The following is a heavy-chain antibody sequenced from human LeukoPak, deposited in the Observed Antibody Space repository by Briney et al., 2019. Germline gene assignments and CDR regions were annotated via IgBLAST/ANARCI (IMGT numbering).Heavy chain of an antibody. CDR3: ARTNNYAYVH. V-gene: IGHV3-66*01. CDR1: GFTVSNSY. D-gene: IGHD5-18*01. J-gene: IGHJ4*02. Sequence: GGSLRLSCAASGFTVSNSYMTWVRQAPGKGLEWVSIIFADGGTYYADSLKGRFTISRDISKNSVFLKMNSMRAEDTAVYYCARTNNYAYVHWGQGTLVTASS. CDR2: IFADGGT.